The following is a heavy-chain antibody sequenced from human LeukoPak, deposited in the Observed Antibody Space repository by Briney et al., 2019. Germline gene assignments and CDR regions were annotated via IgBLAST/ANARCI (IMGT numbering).Heavy chain of an antibody. CDR3: ARELDRDGYNPFDY. D-gene: IGHD5-24*01. J-gene: IGHJ4*02. CDR1: GYTFTVYY. CDR2: INPNSGGT. Sequence: ASVTVSFKASGYTFTVYYMHWVRQAPGQGLEWMGWINPNSGGTNYAQKFQGRVTMTRDTSISTAYMELSRLRSDDTAVYYCARELDRDGYNPFDYWGQGTLVTVSS. V-gene: IGHV1-2*02.